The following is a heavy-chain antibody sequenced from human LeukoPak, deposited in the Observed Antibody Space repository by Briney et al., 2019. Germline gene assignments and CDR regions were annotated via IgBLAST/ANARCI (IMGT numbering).Heavy chain of an antibody. J-gene: IGHJ4*02. CDR3: AREMGRGVQKGGDY. CDR1: GFTVSGNY. V-gene: IGHV3-66*01. D-gene: IGHD3-10*01. Sequence: GGSLRLSCAASGFTVSGNYMSWVRQAPGKGLEWVSVIYSGGSTYYSDSVKGRFTISRDISKNTLYLQMNSLRARHTAVYYCAREMGRGVQKGGDYWGQGTLVTVSS. CDR2: IYSGGST.